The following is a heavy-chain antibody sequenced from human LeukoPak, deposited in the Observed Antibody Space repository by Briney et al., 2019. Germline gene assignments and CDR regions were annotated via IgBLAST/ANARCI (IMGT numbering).Heavy chain of an antibody. CDR3: AKDRCSNGIGCYYYYMDV. CDR1: GFTFSSSA. V-gene: IGHV3-30*02. J-gene: IGHJ6*03. CDR2: IHDDGSYK. D-gene: IGHD2-8*01. Sequence: GGSLRLSCAASGFTFSSSAMHWVRQAPGKGLEWVAFIHDDGSYKHYADSVKGRFTISRDNSKNTLFLQMNSLRAEDTAVYYCAKDRCSNGIGCYYYYMDVWGKGTTVTISS.